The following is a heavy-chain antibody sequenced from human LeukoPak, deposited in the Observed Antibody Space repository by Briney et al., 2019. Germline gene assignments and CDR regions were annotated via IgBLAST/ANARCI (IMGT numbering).Heavy chain of an antibody. CDR2: IYYSGST. CDR1: GGSISSYY. CDR3: ARASRVGATSNDAFDI. V-gene: IGHV4-59*01. Sequence: SETLSLTCTVSGGSISSYYWSWIRQPPGKGLEWIGYIYYSGSTNYNPSLKSRVTISVDTSKNQLSLKLSSVTAADTAVYYCARASRVGATSNDAFDIWGQGTMVTVSS. J-gene: IGHJ3*02. D-gene: IGHD1-26*01.